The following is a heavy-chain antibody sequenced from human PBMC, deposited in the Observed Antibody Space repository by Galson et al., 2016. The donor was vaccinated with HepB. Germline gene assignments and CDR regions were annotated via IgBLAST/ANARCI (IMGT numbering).Heavy chain of an antibody. J-gene: IGHJ4*02. Sequence: SVKVSCKASGYTFSGFYIHWVRQAPGQGLEWMGWINPNSGVTTYAQKFQGRVTMTRDTSISTVYVELSSLRSDDTAMYYCAREAKPYGDIDSWGQGTLVTVSS. CDR2: INPNSGVT. CDR1: GYTFSGFY. CDR3: AREAKPYGDIDS. V-gene: IGHV1-2*02. D-gene: IGHD4-17*01.